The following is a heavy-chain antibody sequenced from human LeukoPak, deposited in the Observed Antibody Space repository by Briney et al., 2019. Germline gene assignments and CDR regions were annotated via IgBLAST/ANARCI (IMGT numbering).Heavy chain of an antibody. D-gene: IGHD3-10*01. CDR2: IYPGDSDT. CDR3: ARPSTWFGELSDAFDI. J-gene: IGHJ3*02. Sequence: GESLKISCKGSGYSFTSYWIGWVRQMPGKGLEWMGIIYPGDSDTRYSPSFQGQVTISADKSISTAYLQWSSLKASDTAMYYCARPSTWFGELSDAFDIWGQGTMVTVSS. CDR1: GYSFTSYW. V-gene: IGHV5-51*01.